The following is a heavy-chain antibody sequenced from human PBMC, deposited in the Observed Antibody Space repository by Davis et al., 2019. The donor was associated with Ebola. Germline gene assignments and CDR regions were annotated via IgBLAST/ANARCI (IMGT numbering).Heavy chain of an antibody. J-gene: IGHJ3*02. CDR2: INAGNGNT. Sequence: ASVKVSCKASGYTFTSYAMHWVRQAPGQRLEWMGWINAGNGNTKYSQKFQGRVTITRDTSASTAYMELSSLRSEYTAVYYCVKTRSNWWNDALEIWGRGTMVIVSS. CDR3: VKTRSNWWNDALEI. V-gene: IGHV1-3*01. CDR1: GYTFTSYA. D-gene: IGHD2-8*02.